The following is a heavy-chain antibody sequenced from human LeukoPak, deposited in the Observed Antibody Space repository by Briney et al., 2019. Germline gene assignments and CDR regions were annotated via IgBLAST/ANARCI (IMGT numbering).Heavy chain of an antibody. V-gene: IGHV6-1*01. CDR1: GDSVSSNSVT. CDR3: ARRLTQYDCFDP. J-gene: IGHJ5*02. CDR2: TYYRSTWYN. Sequence: SQTLSLTCAISGDSVSSNSVTWNWIRQSPSRGLEWLGRTYYRSTWYNDYAVSVRGRTTVNPDTSKNQFSLHLNSVTPEDTAVYYCARRLTQYDCFDPWGQGTLVTVSS. D-gene: IGHD2-2*01.